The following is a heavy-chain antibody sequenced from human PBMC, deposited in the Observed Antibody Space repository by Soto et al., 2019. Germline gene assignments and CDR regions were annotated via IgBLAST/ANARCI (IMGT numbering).Heavy chain of an antibody. CDR1: GGSISSGGYY. V-gene: IGHV4-31*03. J-gene: IGHJ2*01. CDR3: ARGVGDLLYWYFDL. Sequence: QVQLQESGPGLVKPSQTLSLTCTVSGGSISSGGYYWSWIRQHPGKGLEWIGYLYYSGSTYYNPSLKSRVTISVDTSKTQFSLKLSSVTAADTAVYYCARGVGDLLYWYFDLWGRGTLVTVSS. D-gene: IGHD3-10*01. CDR2: LYYSGST.